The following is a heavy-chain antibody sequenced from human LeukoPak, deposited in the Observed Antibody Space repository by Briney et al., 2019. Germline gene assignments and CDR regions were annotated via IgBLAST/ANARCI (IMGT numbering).Heavy chain of an antibody. CDR2: ISSSSSTI. Sequence: GGSLRLSCAASGFTFSSYSMNWVRQAPGKGLEWVSYISSSSSTIYYADSVKGRFTISRDNAKNSLYPQMNSLRAEDTAVYYCARHNYYDSSGYRRRYYFDYWGQGTLVTVSS. J-gene: IGHJ4*02. V-gene: IGHV3-48*04. CDR3: ARHNYYDSSGYRRRYYFDY. D-gene: IGHD3-22*01. CDR1: GFTFSSYS.